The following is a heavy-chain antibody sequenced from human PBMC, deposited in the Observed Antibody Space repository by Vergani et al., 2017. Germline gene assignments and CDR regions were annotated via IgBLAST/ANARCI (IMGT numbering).Heavy chain of an antibody. V-gene: IGHV5-51*01. Sequence: EVQLVQSGAAGKTPGESLKISCKVSGYSFTSHWIGWVRQVPEKGLEWMGIIDLGDSDTRYRPSFQGQVTISADKSISTAYLQWSSLKASDTAIYYCATLYCRGGICPIYYLVQGTLVTVSS. CDR1: GYSFTSHW. J-gene: IGHJ4*02. D-gene: IGHD2-15*01. CDR3: ATLYCRGGICPIYY. CDR2: IDLGDSDT.